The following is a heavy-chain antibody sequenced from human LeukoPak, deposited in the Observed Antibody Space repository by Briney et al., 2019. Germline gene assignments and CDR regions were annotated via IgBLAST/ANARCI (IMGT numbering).Heavy chain of an antibody. CDR1: GGSISSYY. Sequence: SETLSLTCTVSGGSISSYYWSWIRQPPGKGLEWIGYIYYSGSTNYNPSLKSRVTISVDTSKNQFSLKLSSVTAADTAVYYCARLYWFDPWGQGTLVTVSS. J-gene: IGHJ5*02. CDR2: IYYSGST. V-gene: IGHV4-59*12. CDR3: ARLYWFDP.